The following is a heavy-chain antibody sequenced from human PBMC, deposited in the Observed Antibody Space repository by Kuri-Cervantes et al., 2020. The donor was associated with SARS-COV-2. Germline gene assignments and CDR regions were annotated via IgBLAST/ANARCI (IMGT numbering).Heavy chain of an antibody. V-gene: IGHV3-21*01. J-gene: IGHJ6*02. D-gene: IGHD5-12*01. Sequence: ETLSLTCAASGVTFSSYSMNWVRQAPGKGLEWVSSISSSSFYIYYADSVKGRFTISRDNAKNSLYLQMNSLRAEDTAVYYCARAGVKDIVATITSYYYGMDVWGQGTTVTVSS. CDR3: ARAGVKDIVATITSYYYGMDV. CDR2: ISSSSFYI. CDR1: GVTFSSYS.